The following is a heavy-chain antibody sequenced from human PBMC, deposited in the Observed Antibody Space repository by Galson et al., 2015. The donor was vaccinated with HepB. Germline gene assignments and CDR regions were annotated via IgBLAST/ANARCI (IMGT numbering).Heavy chain of an antibody. CDR3: ARESRGNYFTFDY. Sequence: SLRLSCAVSGFTFSDYYTSWIRQAPGKGLEWPSYITNSGRSTSYADSVKGRFTISRDNAKNSLYLEMNSLRAEDTAVYYCARESRGNYFTFDYWGQGTLVTVSS. CDR1: GFTFSDYY. J-gene: IGHJ4*02. D-gene: IGHD2/OR15-2a*01. CDR2: ITNSGRST. V-gene: IGHV3-11*01.